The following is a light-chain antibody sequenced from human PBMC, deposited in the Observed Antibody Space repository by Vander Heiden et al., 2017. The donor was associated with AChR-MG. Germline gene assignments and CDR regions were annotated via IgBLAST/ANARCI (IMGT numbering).Light chain of an antibody. CDR3: SSYAGSNNFV. V-gene: IGLV2-8*01. CDR2: EVS. Sequence: QSALTQPPSASGSPGQSVTISCTGTSRGVGGYNYVSWYQQHPGKAPKLMIYEVSKRPSGVPDRFSGSKSGNTASLTVSGLQAEDEADYYCSSYAGSNNFVFGTGTKVTVL. J-gene: IGLJ1*01. CDR1: SRGVGGYNY.